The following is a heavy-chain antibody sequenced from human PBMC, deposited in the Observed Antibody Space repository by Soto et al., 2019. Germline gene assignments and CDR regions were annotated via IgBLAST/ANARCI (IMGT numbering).Heavy chain of an antibody. D-gene: IGHD3-9*01. Sequence: QVQLVQSGAEVKKPGSSVKVSCKASGGTFSPYTINWVRQAPGQGLEWMGRIIPFHGVTNYAQKFQARVTITADKSTSTAYMELSGRRFEDTAMYYCTRDCEITVSTWLFGGFWGRGTLVTVSS. V-gene: IGHV1-69*08. CDR2: IIPFHGVT. CDR1: GGTFSPYT. CDR3: TRDCEITVSTWLFGGF. J-gene: IGHJ4*01.